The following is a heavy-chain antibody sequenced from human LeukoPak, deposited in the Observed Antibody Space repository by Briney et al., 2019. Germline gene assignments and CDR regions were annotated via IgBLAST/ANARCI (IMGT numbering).Heavy chain of an antibody. D-gene: IGHD3-10*01. CDR1: GGSISSYY. CDR3: ARQARYGSGSYYVDY. CDR2: IYYSGST. Sequence: SETLSLTCTVSGGSISSYYWSWIRQPPGKGLEWIGYIYYSGSTNYNPSLKSRVTISVDTSKNQFSLKLSSVTAADTAVYYCARQARYGSGSYYVDYWGQGTLVTVSS. J-gene: IGHJ4*02. V-gene: IGHV4-59*01.